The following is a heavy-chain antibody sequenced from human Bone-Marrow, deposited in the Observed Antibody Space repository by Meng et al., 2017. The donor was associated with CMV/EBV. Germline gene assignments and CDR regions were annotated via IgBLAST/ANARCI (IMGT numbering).Heavy chain of an antibody. CDR1: GYTFTSYG. Sequence: ASVKVSCKASGYTFTSYGISWVRQAPGQGLEWMGWISAYNGNTNYAQKLQGRVTMTTDTSTSTAYMELRSLRSDDTAVYYCAREDCSSTSCYEYYYYGMDVWGQGTTVTVYS. J-gene: IGHJ6*02. V-gene: IGHV1-18*01. CDR2: ISAYNGNT. D-gene: IGHD2-2*01. CDR3: AREDCSSTSCYEYYYYGMDV.